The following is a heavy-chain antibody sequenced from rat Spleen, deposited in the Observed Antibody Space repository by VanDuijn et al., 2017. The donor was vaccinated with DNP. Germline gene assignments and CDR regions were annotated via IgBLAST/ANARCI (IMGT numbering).Heavy chain of an antibody. J-gene: IGHJ2*01. CDR3: ATHRGY. CDR1: GFSFSDYA. V-gene: IGHV5S10*01. Sequence: EVQLVESGGGLVQPGTSLKLSCAASGFSFSDYAMAWVRQSPKKGLEWVGNIMDDGSGTYYRDSVKGRFTVSRNNAENTVYLQMNSLRSEDTATYYCATHRGYWGQGVMVTVSS. CDR2: IMDDGSGT.